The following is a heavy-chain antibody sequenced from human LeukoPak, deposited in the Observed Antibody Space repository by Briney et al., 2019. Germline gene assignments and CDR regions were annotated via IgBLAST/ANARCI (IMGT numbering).Heavy chain of an antibody. CDR2: IRSKAYGGTT. D-gene: IGHD3-22*01. CDR1: GFTFSSYA. V-gene: IGHV3-49*04. J-gene: IGHJ4*02. Sequence: GGSLRLSCAASGFTFSSYAMSWVRQAPGKGVEWGGFIRSKAYGGTTEYAASVKGRFTISRDDSKSIAYLQMNSLKTEDTAVYYCTRGKYYYDSSGYYSHFDYWGQGTLVTVSS. CDR3: TRGKYYYDSSGYYSHFDY.